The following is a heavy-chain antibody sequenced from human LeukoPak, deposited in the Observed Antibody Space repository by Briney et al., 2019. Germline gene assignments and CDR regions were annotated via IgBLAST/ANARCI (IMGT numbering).Heavy chain of an antibody. CDR1: GYTFTSYG. D-gene: IGHD3-10*01. J-gene: IGHJ4*02. CDR2: MNPDSGNT. V-gene: IGHV1-8*01. CDR3: ARGKRFGELLYG. Sequence: ASVKVSCKASGYTFTSYGINWVRQATGQGLEWMGWMNPDSGNTGYAQKFQGRVTMTRNTSISTAYMELSSLTSEDTAVYYCARGKRFGELLYGWGQGTLVTVSS.